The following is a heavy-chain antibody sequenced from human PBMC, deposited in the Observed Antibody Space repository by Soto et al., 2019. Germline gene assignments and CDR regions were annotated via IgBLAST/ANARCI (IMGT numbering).Heavy chain of an antibody. CDR1: GFTFSSYG. V-gene: IGHV3-30*18. Sequence: PGGSLRLSCAASGFTFSSYGMHWVRQAPGKGLEWVAVISYDGSNKYYADSVKGRFTTSRDNSKNTLYLQMNSLRAEDTAVYYCAKDRSGYSGYDLSGYFDYWGQGTLVTVSS. CDR3: AKDRSGYSGYDLSGYFDY. CDR2: ISYDGSNK. D-gene: IGHD5-12*01. J-gene: IGHJ4*02.